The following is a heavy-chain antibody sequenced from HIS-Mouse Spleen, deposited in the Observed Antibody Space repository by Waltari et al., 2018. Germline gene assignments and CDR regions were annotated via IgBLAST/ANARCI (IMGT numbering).Heavy chain of an antibody. J-gene: IGHJ4*02. CDR2: ST. V-gene: IGHV4-59*01. Sequence: STNYNPSLKSRVTISVDTSKNQFSLKLSSVTAADTAVYYCARVDPHGYDSSGYYYFDYWGQGTLVTVSS. CDR3: ARVDPHGYDSSGYYYFDY. D-gene: IGHD3-22*01.